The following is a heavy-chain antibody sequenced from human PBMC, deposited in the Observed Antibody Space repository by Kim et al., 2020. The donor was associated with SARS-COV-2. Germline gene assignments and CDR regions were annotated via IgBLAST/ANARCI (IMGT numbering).Heavy chain of an antibody. CDR1: GFTFSSYA. CDR2: ISGSGGST. V-gene: IGHV3-23*01. J-gene: IGHJ6*02. D-gene: IGHD4-17*01. Sequence: GGSLRLSCAASGFTFSSYAMSWVRQAPGKGLEWVSAISGSGGSTYYADSVKGRFTISRDNSKNTLYLQMNSLRAEDTAVYYCAKDHTEYYYYGMDVWGQGTTVTVSS. CDR3: AKDHTEYYYYGMDV.